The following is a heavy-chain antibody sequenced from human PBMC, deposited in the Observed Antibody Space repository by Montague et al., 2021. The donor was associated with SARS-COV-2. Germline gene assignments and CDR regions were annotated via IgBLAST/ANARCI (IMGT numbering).Heavy chain of an antibody. Sequence: SETLSLTCTVSISSSRYYWDWIRQPPGKGLEWTGSMYYSGNTYYNPSLKSRVTISVDTSKNQFSLKLSSVTAADTAVYYCARGRWEPVLGVIDCYYGMDVWGQGTTVTVSS. CDR1: ISSSRYY. V-gene: IGHV4-39*07. D-gene: IGHD3-22*01. CDR2: MYYSGNT. J-gene: IGHJ6*02. CDR3: ARGRWEPVLGVIDCYYGMDV.